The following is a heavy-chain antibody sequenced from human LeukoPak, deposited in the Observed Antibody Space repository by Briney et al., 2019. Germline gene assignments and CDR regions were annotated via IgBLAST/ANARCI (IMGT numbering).Heavy chain of an antibody. Sequence: GGSLRLSCAASGFTFSNHWMNWVRQAPGKGLEWVSYISSSGSTIYYADSVKGRFTISRDNAKNSLYLQMNSLRAEDTAVYYCARGNPPYYFDYWGQGTLVTVSS. CDR2: ISSSGSTI. CDR1: GFTFSNHW. J-gene: IGHJ4*02. V-gene: IGHV3-48*04. CDR3: ARGNPPYYFDY.